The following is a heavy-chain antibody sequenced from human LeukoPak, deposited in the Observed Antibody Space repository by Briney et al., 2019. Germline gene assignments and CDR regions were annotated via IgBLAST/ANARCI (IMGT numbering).Heavy chain of an antibody. D-gene: IGHD3-10*01. Sequence: SVKASCKASGGTFSSYAISWVRQAPGQGLEWMGGIIPIFGTANYAQKFQGRVTITADESTSTAYMELSSLRSEDTAVYYCARDYYGSGSYYNGLDYWGQGTLVTVSS. CDR2: IIPIFGTA. CDR1: GGTFSSYA. CDR3: ARDYYGSGSYYNGLDY. V-gene: IGHV1-69*01. J-gene: IGHJ4*02.